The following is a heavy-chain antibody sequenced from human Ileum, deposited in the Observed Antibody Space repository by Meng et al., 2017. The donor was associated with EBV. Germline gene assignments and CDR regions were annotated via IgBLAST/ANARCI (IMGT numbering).Heavy chain of an antibody. CDR3: AKGRAGNWDDP. CDR1: GFTFNNNA. J-gene: IGHJ5*02. V-gene: IGHV3-23*04. Sequence: EMELVECGGGLVHLGGVRGLCCAASGFTFNNNAMILVRKMPGKGLEWVAAISDGADSKYYVHSVEGRFTISRDNSKNTLYLQMNILRAEDSAVYDGAKGRAGNWDDPWGQGTLVTVSS. CDR2: ISDGADSK.